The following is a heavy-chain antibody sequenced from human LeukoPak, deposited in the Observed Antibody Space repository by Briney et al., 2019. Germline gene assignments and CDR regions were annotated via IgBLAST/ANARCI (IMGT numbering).Heavy chain of an antibody. Sequence: SSETLSLTCTVSGGSISSGSYYWSWIRQPAGKGLEWIGRIYTSGSTNYNPSLKSRVTISVDTSKNQFSLKLSSVTAADTAVYYCARDARGGAKDGFDPWGQGTLVTVSS. CDR3: ARDARGGAKDGFDP. CDR2: IYTSGST. D-gene: IGHD1-26*01. J-gene: IGHJ5*02. CDR1: GGSISSGSYY. V-gene: IGHV4-61*02.